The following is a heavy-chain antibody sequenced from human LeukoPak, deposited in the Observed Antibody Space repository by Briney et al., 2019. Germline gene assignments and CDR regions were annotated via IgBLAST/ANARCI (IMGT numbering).Heavy chain of an antibody. Sequence: PGGSLRLSCAASGFTFSSYRTSWVRQAPGEGLEWVANIKQDGSEKYYVDSVRGRFTISRDNAKNSLYLQMNSLSPGDTALYYCAKDMPPNYGVNSAFWYFDLWGRGTLVTVTS. CDR1: GFTFSSYR. CDR2: IKQDGSEK. J-gene: IGHJ2*01. CDR3: AKDMPPNYGVNSAFWYFDL. D-gene: IGHD4-23*01. V-gene: IGHV3-7*03.